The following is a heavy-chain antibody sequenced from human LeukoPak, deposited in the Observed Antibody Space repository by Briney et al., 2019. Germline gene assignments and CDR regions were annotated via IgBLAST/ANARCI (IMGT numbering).Heavy chain of an antibody. J-gene: IGHJ5*02. CDR2: IIPIFGTA. D-gene: IGHD3-16*01. V-gene: IGHV1-69*13. Sequence: ASVKVSCKASGGTFSSYAISWVRQAPGQGLEWMGGIIPIFGTANYAQKFQGRVTITADESTSTAYMELSSLRSEDTAVYYCARSVYDYVWGSYFRFDPWGQGTLVTVSS. CDR3: ARSVYDYVWGSYFRFDP. CDR1: GGTFSSYA.